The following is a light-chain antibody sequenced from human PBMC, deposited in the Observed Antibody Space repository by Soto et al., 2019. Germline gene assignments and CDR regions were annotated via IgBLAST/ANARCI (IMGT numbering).Light chain of an antibody. CDR2: AAS. J-gene: IGKJ4*01. V-gene: IGKV1-9*01. Sequence: IQLTQSPSSLSASVGDRVTITCRASQGISSYLAWYQQKPGKAPKLLIYAASTLRSGVPSRFSGSGSGTDFTLTISSLQPEDFATYYFQQLNSPLTFGGGTKVKIK. CDR3: QQLNSPLT. CDR1: QGISSY.